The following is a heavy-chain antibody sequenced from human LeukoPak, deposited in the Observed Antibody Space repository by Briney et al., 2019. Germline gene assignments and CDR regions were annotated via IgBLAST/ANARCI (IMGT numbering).Heavy chain of an antibody. Sequence: GGSLRLSCAASGFTFSHYYMSSIRQAPGKGLEWVPYISSSGSILYYADSVKGRFTISRDNAKNSLYLQMNSLRAEDTAVYYCARDSSNSYDYWGQGTLVTVSS. V-gene: IGHV3-11*04. CDR3: ARDSSNSYDY. CDR1: GFTFSHYY. J-gene: IGHJ4*02. CDR2: ISSSGSIL. D-gene: IGHD1-1*01.